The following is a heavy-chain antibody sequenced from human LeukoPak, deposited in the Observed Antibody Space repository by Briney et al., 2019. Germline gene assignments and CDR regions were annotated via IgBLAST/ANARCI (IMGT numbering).Heavy chain of an antibody. CDR2: ISSNGFGT. J-gene: IGHJ6*03. D-gene: IGHD5-12*01. V-gene: IGHV3-64*01. CDR1: GFSFSSSA. Sequence: GGSLRLSCAASGFSFSSSAMHWVRQAPGKGLEYVSAISSNGFGTYYANSVKGRFTISRDNSKNTLYLQMNSLRAEDTAVYYCAKGSGYEHSYYCYYMDVWGKGTTVTFSS. CDR3: AKGSGYEHSYYCYYMDV.